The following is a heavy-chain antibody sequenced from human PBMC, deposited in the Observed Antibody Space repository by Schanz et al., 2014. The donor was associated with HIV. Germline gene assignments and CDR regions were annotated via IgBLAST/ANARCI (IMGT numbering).Heavy chain of an antibody. CDR1: GFTFSSYG. CDR3: AKGLRQWLVLSVSDY. V-gene: IGHV3-NL1*01. CDR2: ISGSGDNT. D-gene: IGHD6-19*01. Sequence: QVQLVESGGGVVQPGRSLRLSCAASGFTFSSYGMHWVRQAPGKGLDRVSTISGSGDNTFYADSLKGRFTIARDNSKNTLYLQMNSLRAEDTAVYYCAKGLRQWLVLSVSDYWGQGTLVTVSS. J-gene: IGHJ4*02.